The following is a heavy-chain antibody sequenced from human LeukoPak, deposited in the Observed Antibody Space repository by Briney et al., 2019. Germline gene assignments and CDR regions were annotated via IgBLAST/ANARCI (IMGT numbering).Heavy chain of an antibody. Sequence: SETLSLTCAVYGGSFSGYYRSWIRQPPGKGLEWIGEINHSGSTNYNPSLKNRVTISVDTSKNQFSLKLTSVTAADTAVYYCARGGGYNWFDPWGQGTLVTVSS. CDR3: ARGGGYNWFDP. J-gene: IGHJ5*02. V-gene: IGHV4-34*01. CDR1: GGSFSGYY. CDR2: INHSGST.